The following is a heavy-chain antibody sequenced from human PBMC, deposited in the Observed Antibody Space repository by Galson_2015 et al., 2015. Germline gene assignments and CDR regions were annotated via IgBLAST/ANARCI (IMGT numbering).Heavy chain of an antibody. J-gene: IGHJ3*02. D-gene: IGHD6-13*01. V-gene: IGHV3-53*01. CDR3: ARTIAAAVVEI. CDR1: GFTVSSNY. Sequence: SLRLSCAASGFTVSSNYMSWVRQAPGKGLEWVSVTYSGGNSYYADSVKGRFTISRDNSKNTLYLQMNSLRAEDTAVYYCARTIAAAVVEIWGQGTMVTVSS. CDR2: TYSGGNS.